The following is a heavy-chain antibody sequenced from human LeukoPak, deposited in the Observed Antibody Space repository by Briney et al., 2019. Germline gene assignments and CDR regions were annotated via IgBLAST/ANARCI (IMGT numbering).Heavy chain of an antibody. CDR2: INSDGSST. Sequence: GGSLRLSCAASGFTFSSYWMHWVRQAPGKGLVWVSRINSDGSSTSYADSVKGRFTISRDNAKNTLYLQMNSLRAEDTAVYYCASAIVGATFYYYGMDVWGQGTTVTVSS. CDR1: GFTFSSYW. V-gene: IGHV3-74*01. CDR3: ASAIVGATFYYYGMDV. D-gene: IGHD1-26*01. J-gene: IGHJ6*02.